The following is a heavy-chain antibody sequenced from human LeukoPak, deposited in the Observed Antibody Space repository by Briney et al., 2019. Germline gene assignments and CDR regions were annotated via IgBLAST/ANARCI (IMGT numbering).Heavy chain of an antibody. CDR3: ASRKLGNDY. Sequence: PSETLSLTCTVSGGSISSYYWSWIRQSPGKGLEWIGYIYHTGSTSYSPSLKSRVTISADTSQNQFSLKLSSVTAADTAVYYCASRKLGNDYWGQGTLVTVSS. J-gene: IGHJ4*02. CDR2: IYHTGST. CDR1: GGSISSYY. D-gene: IGHD7-27*01. V-gene: IGHV4-59*01.